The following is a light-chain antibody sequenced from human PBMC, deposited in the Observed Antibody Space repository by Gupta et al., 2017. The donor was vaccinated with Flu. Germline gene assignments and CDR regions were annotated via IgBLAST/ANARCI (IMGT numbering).Light chain of an antibody. CDR3: QQDDNYPRT. CDR1: QGIRND. Sequence: AIQMTQSPSSLSASVGDRVTITCRASQGIRNDLGWYQQKPGKAPKLLISGASTLQSGVTSRFSGSGEGKDFTLTSSSRQQEDCENYCQQDDNYPRTFGQGTKVEIK. V-gene: IGKV1-6*01. J-gene: IGKJ1*01. CDR2: GAS.